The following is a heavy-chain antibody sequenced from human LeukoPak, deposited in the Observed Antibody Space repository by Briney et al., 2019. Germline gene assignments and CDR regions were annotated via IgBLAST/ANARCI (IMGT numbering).Heavy chain of an antibody. CDR1: GFTFSSYG. CDR2: TRNKANSYTT. D-gene: IGHD3-22*01. J-gene: IGHJ4*02. V-gene: IGHV3-72*01. Sequence: GRSLRLSCAASGFTFSSYGMHWVRQAPGKGLEWVGRTRNKANSYTTEYAASVKGRLTISRDDSKNSLYLQMNSLKTEDTAVYYCASSSSGYHFDYWGQGTLVTVSS. CDR3: ASSSSGYHFDY.